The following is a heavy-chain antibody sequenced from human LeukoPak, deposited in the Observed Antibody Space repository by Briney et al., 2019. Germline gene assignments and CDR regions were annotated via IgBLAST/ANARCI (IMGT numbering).Heavy chain of an antibody. J-gene: IGHJ6*03. Sequence: GGSLRLSCVASGFTFSSYGMHWVRQAPGKGLEWVAVIWYDGSDKYYADSVKGRFIISRDNSKNTVYLQMNSLRAEDTAVYYCAKDTKVRSYYYYYMDVWGKGTTVTVSS. CDR2: IWYDGSDK. V-gene: IGHV3-30*02. CDR1: GFTFSSYG. CDR3: AKDTKVRSYYYYYMDV. D-gene: IGHD1-14*01.